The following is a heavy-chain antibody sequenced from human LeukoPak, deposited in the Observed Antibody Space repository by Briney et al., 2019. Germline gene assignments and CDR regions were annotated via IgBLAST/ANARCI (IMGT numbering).Heavy chain of an antibody. Sequence: PGGSLRLSCAPSGFPFSNYAVQWLRQARGRGVEGVAVIWQGGSNDYYANSVKGRFTISRDNSKNTPYLQMNSLRAEDTAVYYCAREADCSGGNCYRGAFDIWGQGTMITVSS. V-gene: IGHV3-33*01. CDR3: AREADCSGGNCYRGAFDI. CDR2: IWQGGSND. CDR1: GFPFSNYA. D-gene: IGHD2-15*01. J-gene: IGHJ3*02.